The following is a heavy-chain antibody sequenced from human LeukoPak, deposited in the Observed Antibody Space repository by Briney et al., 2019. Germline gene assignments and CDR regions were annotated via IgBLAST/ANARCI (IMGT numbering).Heavy chain of an antibody. CDR3: AKPFHPITAIDY. D-gene: IGHD1-14*01. V-gene: IGHV3-30*18. J-gene: IGHJ4*02. CDR1: GFTFNSYG. CDR2: ISYDGSNK. Sequence: PGRSLRLSCAASGFTFNSYGMHWVRQAPGKGLEWVAVISYDGSNKYYADSVKGRFTISRDNSKNTLYLQMNALRAEDTAKYYCAKPFHPITAIDYWGQGALVTVSS.